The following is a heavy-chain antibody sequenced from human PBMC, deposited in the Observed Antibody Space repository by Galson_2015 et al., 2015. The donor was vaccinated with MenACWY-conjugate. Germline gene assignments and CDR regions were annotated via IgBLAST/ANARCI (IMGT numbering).Heavy chain of an antibody. CDR3: AREASAMDV. J-gene: IGHJ6*02. CDR1: GFTFSSYD. Sequence: LRLSCAASGFTFSSYDMHWVRQVTGKGLEWVSAIGTAGNKYYAGSVKGRFTISRENAKNSLYLQMNSLRAGDTAVYYCAREASAMDVWGQGTTVTVSS. CDR2: IGTAGNK. V-gene: IGHV3-13*04.